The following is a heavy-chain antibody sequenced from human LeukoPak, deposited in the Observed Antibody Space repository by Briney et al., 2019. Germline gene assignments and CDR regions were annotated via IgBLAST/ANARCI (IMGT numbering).Heavy chain of an antibody. CDR2: IFPGDSGR. V-gene: IGHV5-51*01. CDR3: ASPQYHGGY. Sequence: GESLKISCKASGYNFASYWIAWVRQVPGKGLEWMGVIFPGDSGRTFSPSFQGQVAISVDKSISTAYLQWRSLKASDTAMYYCASPQYHGGYWGQGTLVTVSS. J-gene: IGHJ4*02. CDR1: GYNFASYW. D-gene: IGHD3-16*01.